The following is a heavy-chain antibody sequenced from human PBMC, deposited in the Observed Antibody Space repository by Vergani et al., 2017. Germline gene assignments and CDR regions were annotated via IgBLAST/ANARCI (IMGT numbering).Heavy chain of an antibody. CDR3: AREGVPDAFDI. D-gene: IGHD4/OR15-4a*01. J-gene: IGHJ3*02. CDR2: IRSADTNT. V-gene: IGHV3-48*01. CDR1: GFTFSSSS. Sequence: EVQLVESGGGLVQPGGSLRLSCAASGFTFSSSSMHWVRQAPGKGLEWVSAIRSADTNTYYADSVEGQFAISRDNAKTSLYLQMNSLRVEDTAVYYCAREGVPDAFDIWGQGTMVTVSS.